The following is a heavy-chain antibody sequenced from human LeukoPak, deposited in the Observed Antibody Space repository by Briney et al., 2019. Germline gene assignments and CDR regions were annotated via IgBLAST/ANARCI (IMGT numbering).Heavy chain of an antibody. D-gene: IGHD6-19*01. J-gene: IGHJ4*02. V-gene: IGHV4-59*08. CDR1: GGSISSYC. Sequence: SETLSLTCTVPGGSISSYCWSWIRQPPGKGLEWIGYIYYTSTNYHPSLKGRVTISVDTSKNQFSLKLSSVTAADTAVYYCARRGAEAGTFHYWGQGTLVTVSS. CDR2: IYYTST. CDR3: ARRGAEAGTFHY.